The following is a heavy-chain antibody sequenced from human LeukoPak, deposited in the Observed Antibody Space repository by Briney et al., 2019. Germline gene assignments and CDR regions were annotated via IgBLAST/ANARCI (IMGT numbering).Heavy chain of an antibody. CDR3: TRDLEYCSSTSCYTFDY. CDR2: IRSKAYGGTT. CDR1: GFTLGDYA. J-gene: IGHJ4*02. V-gene: IGHV3-49*04. D-gene: IGHD2-2*01. Sequence: GASLRLSCTASGFTLGDYAMSWVSQAPGKGLEWGGFIRSKAYGGTTEYATSVKGRFTISRDDSKSIAYLQMNSLKAEDTAVYYCTRDLEYCSSTSCYTFDYWGQGTLVTVSS.